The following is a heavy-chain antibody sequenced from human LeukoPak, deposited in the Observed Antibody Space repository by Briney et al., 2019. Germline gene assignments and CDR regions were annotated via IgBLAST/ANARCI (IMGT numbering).Heavy chain of an antibody. CDR2: ISSSGSTI. J-gene: IGHJ3*02. V-gene: IGHV3-11*04. CDR1: GFTFSDYY. CDR3: ARPTDYYDSSGHHDAFDI. Sequence: GGSLRLSCAASGFTFSDYYMSWIRQAPGKGLEWVSYISSSGSTIYYADSVKGRFTISRDNAKNSLYLQMNSLRAEDTAVYYCARPTDYYDSSGHHDAFDIWGQGTMVTVSS. D-gene: IGHD3-22*01.